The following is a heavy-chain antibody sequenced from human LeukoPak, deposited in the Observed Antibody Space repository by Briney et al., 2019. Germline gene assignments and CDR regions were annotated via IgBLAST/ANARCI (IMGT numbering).Heavy chain of an antibody. CDR2: IYYSGST. CDR3: ARGGDDILTGYYFDY. J-gene: IGHJ4*02. Sequence: SETLSLTFAVSGGSSRWGADYWSWIRKPPGKGLEWIGYIYYSGSTYYNPSLKSRVTISVDTSKNQFSLELSSVTAADTAVYYCARGGDDILTGYYFDYWGQGTLVTVSS. CDR1: GGSSRWGADY. V-gene: IGHV4-30-4*01. D-gene: IGHD3-9*01.